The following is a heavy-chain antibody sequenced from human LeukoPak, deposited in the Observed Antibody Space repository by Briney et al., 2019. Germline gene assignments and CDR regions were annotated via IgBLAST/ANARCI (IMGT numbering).Heavy chain of an antibody. Sequence: SQTLSLTCTVSGGSISSGGYYWSWIRQPPGKGLEWIGYIYHSGSTYYNPSLKSRVTISVDRSKNQFSLKLSSVTAADTAVYYCARVDTMVRGARDAFDIWGQGTMVTVSS. CDR3: ARVDTMVRGARDAFDI. V-gene: IGHV4-30-2*01. J-gene: IGHJ3*02. CDR2: IYHSGST. D-gene: IGHD3-10*01. CDR1: GGSISSGGYY.